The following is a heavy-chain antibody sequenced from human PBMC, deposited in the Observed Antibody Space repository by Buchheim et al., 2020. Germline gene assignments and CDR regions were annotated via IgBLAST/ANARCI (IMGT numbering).Heavy chain of an antibody. D-gene: IGHD3-22*01. V-gene: IGHV3-48*01. J-gene: IGHJ4*02. CDR3: ARDQDYYDSSGYPWIDY. CDR1: GFTFSSYS. Sequence: EVQLVESGGGLVQPGGSLRLSCAASGFTFSSYSLNWVRQAPGKGLEWVSYISSSSSTIYYADSVKGRFTFSRDNAKNSLYLQMNSLRAEDTAVYYCARDQDYYDSSGYPWIDYWGQGTL. CDR2: ISSSSSTI.